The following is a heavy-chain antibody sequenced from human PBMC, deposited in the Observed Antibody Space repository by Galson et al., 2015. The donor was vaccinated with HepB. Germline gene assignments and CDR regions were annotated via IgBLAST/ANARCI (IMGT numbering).Heavy chain of an antibody. CDR2: ISYDGSNK. J-gene: IGHJ3*02. CDR1: GFTFSSYA. CDR3: ARGRWPNTGAFDI. Sequence: SLRLSCAASGFTFSSYAMHWVRQAPGKGLEWVAVISYDGSNKYDADSVKGRFTISRYNSKNTLYLLMNSLRAEDTAVYYCARGRWPNTGAFDIWGQGTMVPVSS. V-gene: IGHV3-30-3*01. D-gene: IGHD5-24*01.